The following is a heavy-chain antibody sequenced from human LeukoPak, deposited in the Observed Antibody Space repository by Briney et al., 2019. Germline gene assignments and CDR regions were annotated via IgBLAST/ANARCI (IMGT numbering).Heavy chain of an antibody. V-gene: IGHV3-53*01. CDR1: GFTVSSNY. D-gene: IGHD4-17*01. Sequence: PGGSLRLSCAASGFTVSSNYMSWVRQAPGKGLEWVSVIYSGGSAYYADSVKGRFTISRDNAKNSVYLQMNSLRAEDTAVYYCARASDSGDYFSGMDVWGQGTTVTVSS. CDR3: ARASDSGDYFSGMDV. J-gene: IGHJ6*02. CDR2: IYSGGSA.